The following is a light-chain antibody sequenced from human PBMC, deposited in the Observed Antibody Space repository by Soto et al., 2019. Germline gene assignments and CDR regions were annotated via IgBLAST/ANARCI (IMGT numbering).Light chain of an antibody. CDR3: SSYAGNNNLV. CDR1: SSDVGGYNY. J-gene: IGLJ1*01. V-gene: IGLV2-8*01. CDR2: EVS. Sequence: QSVLTQPPSASGSPGQSVTISCTGTSSDVGGYNYVSWYQQHPGKAPKLMIYEVSKWPSGVPDRFSGSKSGNTASLTVSGLQAEDEADYYCSSYAGNNNLVFGGGTKVTVL.